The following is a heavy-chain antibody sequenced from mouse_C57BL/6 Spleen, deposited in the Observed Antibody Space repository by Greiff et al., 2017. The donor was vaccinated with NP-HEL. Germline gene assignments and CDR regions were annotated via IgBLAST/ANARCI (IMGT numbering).Heavy chain of an antibody. CDR2: IYPGDGDT. CDR1: GYAFSSYW. J-gene: IGHJ1*03. D-gene: IGHD1-1*01. V-gene: IGHV1-80*01. Sequence: QVQLQQSGAELVKPGASVKISCKASGYAFSSYWMNWVKQRPGKGLEWIGQIYPGDGDTNYNGKFKGKATLTADKSSSTAYMQLSSLTSEDSAVYFCARFTTVVEDWYFDVWGTGTTVTVSS. CDR3: ARFTTVVEDWYFDV.